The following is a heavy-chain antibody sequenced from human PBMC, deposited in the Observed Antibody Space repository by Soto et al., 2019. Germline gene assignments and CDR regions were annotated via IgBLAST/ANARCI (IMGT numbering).Heavy chain of an antibody. Sequence: QVQLQESGPGLVKPSQTLSLTCTVSGGSISSGGYYWSWIPRQPGKGLEWIGSFYYSGSTYYNPSLKSRVTISVGTSKKQCSLKLGAVDAADTAVYYCARGVLHWGQGTLVTVSS. CDR2: FYYSGST. D-gene: IGHD3-16*01. J-gene: IGHJ4*02. CDR1: GGSISSGGYY. CDR3: ARGVLH. V-gene: IGHV4-31*03.